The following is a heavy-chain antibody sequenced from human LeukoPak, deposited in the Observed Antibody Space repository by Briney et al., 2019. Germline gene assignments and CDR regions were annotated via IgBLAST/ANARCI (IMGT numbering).Heavy chain of an antibody. Sequence: SETLSLTCTVSGGSVSSGGYYWSWILQHPWKGLEWIGYIYYSGSTYYNPSLKSRVTISVDTSKNQFSLKLSSVTAADTAVYYCAREGVLTGLIWGQGTMITVSS. CDR2: IYYSGST. D-gene: IGHD1-20*01. CDR3: AREGVLTGLI. V-gene: IGHV4-31*03. J-gene: IGHJ3*02. CDR1: GGSVSSGGYY.